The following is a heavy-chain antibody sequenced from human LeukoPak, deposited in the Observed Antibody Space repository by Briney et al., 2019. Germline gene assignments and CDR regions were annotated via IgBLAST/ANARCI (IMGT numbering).Heavy chain of an antibody. J-gene: IGHJ4*02. CDR1: GFTFSSYG. CDR3: AKASAMIVVVSKHFDY. CDR2: IRYDGSIK. V-gene: IGHV3-30*02. D-gene: IGHD3-22*01. Sequence: GGSLRLSCAASGFTFSSYGMNWVRQAPGKGLEWVAFIRYDGSIKYSADSVKGRFTISRDNSKNTLFLQMNSLRAEDTAVYYCAKASAMIVVVSKHFDYWGQGTLVTVSS.